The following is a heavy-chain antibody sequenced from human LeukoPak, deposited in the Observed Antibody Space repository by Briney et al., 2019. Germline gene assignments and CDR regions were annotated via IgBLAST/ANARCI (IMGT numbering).Heavy chain of an antibody. CDR2: IYSGGST. Sequence: GGSLRLSCAASGFTVSSNYMSWVRQAPGKGLEWVSVIYSGGSTYYADSVKGRFTISRDNSKNTLYLQMNSPRAEDTAVYYCAKALVAVGWYFDYWGQGTLVTVSS. J-gene: IGHJ4*02. V-gene: IGHV3-53*01. CDR3: AKALVAVGWYFDY. CDR1: GFTVSSNY. D-gene: IGHD6-19*01.